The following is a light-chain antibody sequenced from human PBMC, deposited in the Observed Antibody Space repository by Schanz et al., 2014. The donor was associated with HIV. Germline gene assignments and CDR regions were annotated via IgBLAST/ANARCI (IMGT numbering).Light chain of an antibody. CDR2: GAS. CDR1: QSISGR. J-gene: IGKJ2*01. CDR3: QQSFSSPYT. V-gene: IGKV1-39*01. Sequence: DIQMTQSPSTLSASVGDRVTITCRASQSISGRLAWYQQKPGKAPKLLIEGASSLQRGVPPRFSGSGSGTDFSLTISSLQIEDLASYFCQQSFSSPYTFGQGTKLEI.